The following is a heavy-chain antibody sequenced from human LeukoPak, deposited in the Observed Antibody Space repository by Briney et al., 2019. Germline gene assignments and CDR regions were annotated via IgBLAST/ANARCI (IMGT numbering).Heavy chain of an antibody. CDR2: VYSSGST. CDR1: GGSVSSDRYY. CDR3: ARDSPRYWLDP. J-gene: IGHJ5*02. V-gene: IGHV4-61*02. Sequence: SQSLSLTCTVSGGSVSSDRYYWNWIRQSAGKGLEWIGRVYSSGSTNYNPSHKSRLTISVDTSKNQFSLQPRSLTAADTALYYCARDSPRYWLDPWGQGHMVTVSS.